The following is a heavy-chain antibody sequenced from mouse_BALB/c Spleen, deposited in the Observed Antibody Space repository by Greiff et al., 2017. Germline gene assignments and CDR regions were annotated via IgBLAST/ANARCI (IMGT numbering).Heavy chain of an antibody. CDR3: ARGDYYGSSYVMDY. D-gene: IGHD1-1*01. CDR2: ISYSGST. Sequence: EVKLMESGPGLVKPSQSLSLTCTVTGYSITSDYAWNWIRQFPGNKLEWMGYISYSGSTSYNPSLKSRISITRDTSKNQFFLQLNYVTTEDTATYYCARGDYYGSSYVMDYWGQGTSVTVSS. V-gene: IGHV3-2*02. J-gene: IGHJ4*01. CDR1: GYSITSDYA.